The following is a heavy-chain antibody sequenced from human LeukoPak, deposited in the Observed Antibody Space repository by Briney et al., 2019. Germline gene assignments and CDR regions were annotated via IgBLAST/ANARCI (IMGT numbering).Heavy chain of an antibody. Sequence: SETLSLTCSFSNGAVKNYYWTGVRQPPGQGLEWIGNFLYSGTTTYRASLDSRLIISVDNSKNTVSLRLFSVTAADTAVYYCATLVYSGLRYHFDTWGQGTLVTVSS. V-gene: IGHV4-59*02. D-gene: IGHD1-26*01. CDR1: NGAVKNYY. CDR2: FLYSGTT. J-gene: IGHJ4*02. CDR3: ATLVYSGLRYHFDT.